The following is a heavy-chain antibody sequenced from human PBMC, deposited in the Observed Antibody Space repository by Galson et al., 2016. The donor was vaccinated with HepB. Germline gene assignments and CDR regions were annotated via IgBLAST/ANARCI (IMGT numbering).Heavy chain of an antibody. J-gene: IGHJ4*02. D-gene: IGHD1-26*01. V-gene: IGHV4-39*07. Sequence: SETLSLTCTVSGGSVSSTSFYWGWIRQPPGKGLEWIGSIYYSGSTYFNTSLKSRVTISMDTSKNQFSLKLSSVTAADTAGYYCARDLRVVGAINLDCWGRGTLVTVSS. CDR3: ARDLRVVGAINLDC. CDR2: IYYSGST. CDR1: GGSVSSTSFY.